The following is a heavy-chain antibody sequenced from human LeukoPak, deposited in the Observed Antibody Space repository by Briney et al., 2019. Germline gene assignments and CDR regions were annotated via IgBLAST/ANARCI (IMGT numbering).Heavy chain of an antibody. CDR2: INHSGST. J-gene: IGHJ4*02. CDR3: AGGQYSSSPVFDF. CDR1: GGSFSGYY. V-gene: IGHV4-34*01. Sequence: SETLSLTCAVYGGSFSGYYWSWIRQPPGKGLEWIGEINHSGSTKYNPPLKSRVTISEDTSKHQFSLKLSSVTAADTAVYYCAGGQYSSSPVFDFWGQGTLVTVSS. D-gene: IGHD6-6*01.